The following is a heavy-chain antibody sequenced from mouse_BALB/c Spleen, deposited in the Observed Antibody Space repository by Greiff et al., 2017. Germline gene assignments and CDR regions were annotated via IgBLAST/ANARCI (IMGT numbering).Heavy chain of an antibody. D-gene: IGHD4-1*01. CDR3: AMSWDYFGY. CDR2: IDPANGNT. Sequence: EVQLQQSGAELVKPGASVKLSCTASGFNIKDSYMHWVKQRPEQGLEWIGRIDPANGNTKYDPKFQGKATITADTSSNTAYLQLSSLTSEDTAVYYCAMSWDYFGYWGQGTTRTVSS. CDR1: GFNIKDSY. J-gene: IGHJ2*01. V-gene: IGHV14-3*02.